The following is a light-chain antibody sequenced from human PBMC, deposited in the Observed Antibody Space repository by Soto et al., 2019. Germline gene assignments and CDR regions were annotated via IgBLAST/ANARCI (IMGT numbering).Light chain of an antibody. CDR2: GAS. CDR3: QQYDEWPPSYT. J-gene: IGKJ2*01. CDR1: QSVSSN. V-gene: IGKV3D-15*01. Sequence: EIMMTQSPGTLSVSPGEGATLSCRASQSVSSNLAWYQQRPGQAPRLLIYGASIRATGIPARISGSGSGTECTLTISSLQSEDFAGYYCQQYDEWPPSYTFGQGTKVEI.